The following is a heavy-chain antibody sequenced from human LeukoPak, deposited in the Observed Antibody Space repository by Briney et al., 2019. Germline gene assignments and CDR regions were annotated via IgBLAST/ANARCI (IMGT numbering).Heavy chain of an antibody. CDR2: ISDSGGST. CDR1: GITLSNYG. Sequence: GGSLRLSCAVSGITLSNYGMSWVRQAPGKGLEWVAGISDSGGSTKYADSVKGRFTISRDNPKDTLILQMNSLRAEDTAVYFCAKRGVVIRVILIGFHKEAHYFESWGQGALVTVSS. J-gene: IGHJ4*02. CDR3: AKRGVVIRVILIGFHKEAHYFES. D-gene: IGHD3-22*01. V-gene: IGHV3-23*01.